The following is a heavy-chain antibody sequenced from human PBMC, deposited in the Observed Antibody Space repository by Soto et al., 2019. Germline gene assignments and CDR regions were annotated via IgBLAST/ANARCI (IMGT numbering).Heavy chain of an antibody. CDR1: GYTFTSYA. V-gene: IGHV1-3*01. CDR3: ARAESSIAALAI. Sequence: ASVKVSCKASGYTFTSYAMHWVRQAPGQRLEWMGWINAGNGNTKYSQKFQGRVTITRDTSASTAYMELSSLRSEDTAVYYCARAESSIAALAIWGQGTMVTVSS. J-gene: IGHJ3*02. D-gene: IGHD6-6*01. CDR2: INAGNGNT.